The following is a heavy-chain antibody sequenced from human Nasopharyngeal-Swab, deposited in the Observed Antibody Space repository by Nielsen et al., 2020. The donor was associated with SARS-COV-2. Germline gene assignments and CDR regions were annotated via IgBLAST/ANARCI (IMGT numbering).Heavy chain of an antibody. D-gene: IGHD2-2*02. V-gene: IGHV3-21*01. Sequence: GESLKISCAASEFTFSTYSMNWVRQAPGKGLEWVSSISSSSSYIYYADSVKGRFTISRDNAKSSLYLQMNSLRGEDTAVYYCARGGYCSSTSCDTYYYYGMDVWGQGTTVTVSS. CDR2: ISSSSSYI. J-gene: IGHJ6*02. CDR1: EFTFSTYS. CDR3: ARGGYCSSTSCDTYYYYGMDV.